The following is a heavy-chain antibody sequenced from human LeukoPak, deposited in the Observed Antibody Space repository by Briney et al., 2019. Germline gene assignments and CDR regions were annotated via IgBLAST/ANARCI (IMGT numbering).Heavy chain of an antibody. D-gene: IGHD2-21*01. CDR3: AKAPVTSCRGAYCYPFDS. Sequence: GGSLRLSCAASGFRFNTYWMSWVRQTPGKGLEWVAATSSSDAGTYHADSVRGRFTISRDNSKNTLYLQMNSLRAEDAAVYFCAKAPVTSCRGAYCYPFDSWGQGTLVTVSS. CDR1: GFRFNTYW. CDR2: TSSSDAGT. V-gene: IGHV3-23*01. J-gene: IGHJ4*02.